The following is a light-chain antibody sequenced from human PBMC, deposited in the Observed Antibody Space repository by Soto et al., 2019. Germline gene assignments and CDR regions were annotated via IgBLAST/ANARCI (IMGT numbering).Light chain of an antibody. CDR2: EVS. CDR3: SSYAVTNTVL. V-gene: IGLV2-8*01. Sequence: QSALTQPPSASGSPGQSVAISCTGTSSDVGGYNYVSWYQQHPGKAPKLIISEVSKRPSGVPDRFSSSKSGNTASLTVSGLQTEDEADYYCSSYAVTNTVLFGGGTKLTVL. CDR1: SSDVGGYNY. J-gene: IGLJ2*01.